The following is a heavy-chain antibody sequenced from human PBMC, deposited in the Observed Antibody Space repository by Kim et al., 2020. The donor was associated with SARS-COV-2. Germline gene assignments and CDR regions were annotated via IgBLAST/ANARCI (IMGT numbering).Heavy chain of an antibody. CDR3: ARRQFSSGWYYFDY. J-gene: IGHJ4*02. D-gene: IGHD6-19*01. CDR2: INSDGVTP. V-gene: IGHV3-74*01. Sequence: GGSLRLSCAASGFTFSSHWMHWVRQAPGKGLVWVSRINSDGVTPNYADSVKGRFTISRDNAKNTLYLQMNSLRAEDTAVYYCARRQFSSGWYYFDYWGQGTLVTVSS. CDR1: GFTFSSHW.